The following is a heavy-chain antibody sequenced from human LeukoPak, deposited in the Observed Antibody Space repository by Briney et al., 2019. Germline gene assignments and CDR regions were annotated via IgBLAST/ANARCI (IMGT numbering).Heavy chain of an antibody. D-gene: IGHD1-26*01. J-gene: IGHJ4*02. V-gene: IGHV3-15*01. CDR3: TTDPGIVGATPFDY. CDR2: IKSKTDGGTT. Sequence: PGGSLRPSCAAWALTFSNAWMSWVRQAPGKGLEWVGRIKSKTDGGTTDYAAPVKGRFTISRDDSKNTLYLQMNSLQTEDTAVYYCTTDPGIVGATPFDYWGQGTLVTVSS. CDR1: ALTFSNAW.